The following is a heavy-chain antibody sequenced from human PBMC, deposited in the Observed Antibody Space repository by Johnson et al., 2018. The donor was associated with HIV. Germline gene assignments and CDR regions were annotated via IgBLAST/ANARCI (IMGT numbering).Heavy chain of an antibody. V-gene: IGHV3-13*01. CDR1: GFTFSSYD. CDR3: ALKAAFNDAFDI. J-gene: IGHJ3*02. Sequence: VQLVESGGGLVQPGGSLRLSCAASGFTFSSYDMHWVRQATGKGLEWVSAIGTAGDTYYPGSVKGRFTISRENAKNSLYLQMNSLRAGDTAVYYCALKAAFNDAFDIWGQGTMVIASS. D-gene: IGHD6-25*01. CDR2: IGTAGDT.